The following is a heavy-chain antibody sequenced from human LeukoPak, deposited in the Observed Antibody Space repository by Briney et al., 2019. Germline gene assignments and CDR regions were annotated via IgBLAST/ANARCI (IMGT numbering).Heavy chain of an antibody. Sequence: SETLSLTCTVSGASISSYYWSWIRQPAGKGLEWIGRIYISGSTNYNPSLKSRATMSVDTSKNQFSLKLSSVTAADTAVYYCARDPGGVPTYSSYGGGFDYWGQGTLVTVSS. D-gene: IGHD2-21*01. V-gene: IGHV4-4*07. CDR3: ARDPGGVPTYSSYGGGFDY. J-gene: IGHJ4*02. CDR1: GASISSYY. CDR2: IYISGST.